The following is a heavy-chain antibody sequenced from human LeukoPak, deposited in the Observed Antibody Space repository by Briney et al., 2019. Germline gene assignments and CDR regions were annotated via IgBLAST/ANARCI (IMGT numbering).Heavy chain of an antibody. J-gene: IGHJ4*02. V-gene: IGHV5-51*01. D-gene: IGHD6-13*01. Sequence: GESLKFSSTASGYSFTNYWIGWVRQLPGKGLGWMGIIYTGDTETRYSPPYQGQVTTSANKYISTPYLQWSSLKAADTAMYYCGSPCIAAAGTGGGLFDYWGQGTLVTVSS. CDR2: IYTGDTET. CDR3: GSPCIAAAGTGGGLFDY. CDR1: GYSFTNYW.